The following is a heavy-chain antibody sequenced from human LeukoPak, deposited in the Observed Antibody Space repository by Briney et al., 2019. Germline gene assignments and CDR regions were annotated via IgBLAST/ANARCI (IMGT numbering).Heavy chain of an antibody. CDR3: PRVVPAAIRYSDY. Sequence: GASVKVSCKASGYTPTSYGISWVRQAPGQGVDCMGWISAYNGNTNYAQKLQGRVTMTTDTSTSKAYMELRNLRSDDTAVYYCPRVVPAAIRYSDYLGQGTLPTLSS. CDR2: ISAYNGNT. CDR1: GYTPTSYG. V-gene: IGHV1-18*01. J-gene: IGHJ4*02. D-gene: IGHD2-2*02.